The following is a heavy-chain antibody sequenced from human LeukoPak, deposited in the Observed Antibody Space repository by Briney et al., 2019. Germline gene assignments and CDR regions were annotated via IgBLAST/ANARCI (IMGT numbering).Heavy chain of an antibody. J-gene: IGHJ4*02. D-gene: IGHD3-22*01. Sequence: SETLSLTCTVSGDSISSYYWSWIRQPAGKGLEWIGRIHPSGSTNYNPSLKSRVTISIDKSKNQFSLKLSSVTAADTAVYYCARGDSSGYYYFDYWGQGILVTVSS. CDR3: ARGDSSGYYYFDY. V-gene: IGHV4-4*07. CDR1: GDSISSYY. CDR2: IHPSGST.